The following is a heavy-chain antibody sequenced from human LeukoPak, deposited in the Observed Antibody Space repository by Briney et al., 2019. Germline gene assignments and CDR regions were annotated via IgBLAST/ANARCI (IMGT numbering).Heavy chain of an antibody. V-gene: IGHV4-59*01. Sequence: SETLSLTCTVSGGSISSYYWSWIRQPPGKGLEWIGYIYYSGSTNYNPSLKSRVTISLDTSKNQFSLQLSSVTAADTAVYYCARGQYSGSWSYYFGYWGQGTLVTASS. J-gene: IGHJ4*02. CDR3: ARGQYSGSWSYYFGY. CDR2: IYYSGST. D-gene: IGHD6-13*01. CDR1: GGSISSYY.